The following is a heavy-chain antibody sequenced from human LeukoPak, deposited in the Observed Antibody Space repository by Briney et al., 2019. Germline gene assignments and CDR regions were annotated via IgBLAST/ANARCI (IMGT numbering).Heavy chain of an antibody. CDR1: GFTFRDYW. D-gene: IGHD3-22*01. V-gene: IGHV3-74*01. CDR3: ARNFGGGDSSGPYF. J-gene: IGHJ4*02. Sequence: GGSLRLSCAASGFTFRDYWMHWVRQAPGKGLVWVSRISSDGSRVTYADSVKGRFTISRDNAKNTLDLQMNSLRAEDTAIYYCARNFGGGDSSGPYFWGQGTLVTVSS. CDR2: ISSDGSRV.